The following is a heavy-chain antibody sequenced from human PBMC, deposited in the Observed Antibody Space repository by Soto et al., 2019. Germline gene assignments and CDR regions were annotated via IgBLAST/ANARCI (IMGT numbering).Heavy chain of an antibody. CDR1: GFTFSDYY. CDR3: ARYYYDSSGYYPYYYFDY. CDR2: ISSSSYT. J-gene: IGHJ4*02. D-gene: IGHD3-22*01. V-gene: IGHV3-11*06. Sequence: GGSLRLSCAASGFTFSDYYMSWIRQAPGKGLEWVSYISSSSYTNYADSVKGRFAISRDNAKNSLYLQMNSLRAEDTAVYYCARYYYDSSGYYPYYYFDYWGQGTLVTVSS.